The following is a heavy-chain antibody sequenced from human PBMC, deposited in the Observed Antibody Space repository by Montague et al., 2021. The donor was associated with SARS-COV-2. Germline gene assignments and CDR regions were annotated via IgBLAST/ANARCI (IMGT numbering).Heavy chain of an antibody. V-gene: IGHV4-39*01. CDR1: GGSITRNYY. D-gene: IGHD3-10*01. CDR2: IYFSGTT. CDR3: ARPLVRGVPKAFDI. Sequence: SETLSLTCTVSGGSITRNYYWGWISQHPGKGLEWVGSIYFSGTTFINPSLESRVTISVDASKNQFSLHLTSVTAAATAAYYCARPLVRGVPKAFDIWGQGALVIVSS. J-gene: IGHJ3*02.